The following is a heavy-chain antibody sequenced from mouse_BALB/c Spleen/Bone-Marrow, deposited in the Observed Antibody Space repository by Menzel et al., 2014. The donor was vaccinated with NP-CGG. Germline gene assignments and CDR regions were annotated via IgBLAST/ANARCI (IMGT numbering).Heavy chain of an antibody. CDR1: GFTFTDHY. V-gene: IGHV7-3*02. CDR2: IRNKANGYTT. D-gene: IGHD2-1*01. J-gene: IGHJ2*01. Sequence: KLVESGGGLVQPGGFLRLSCATSGFTFTDHYMSWVRQPPGKALEWLGFIRNKANGYTTEYSASVKGRFTISRDNSXSXXXXXMNTLRAEDSATYYCARDYLYYFDYWGQGTTLTVSS. CDR3: ARDYLYYFDY.